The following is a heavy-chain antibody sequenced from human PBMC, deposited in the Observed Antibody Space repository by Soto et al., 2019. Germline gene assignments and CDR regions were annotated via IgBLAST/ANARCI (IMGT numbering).Heavy chain of an antibody. CDR2: IDPSDSYT. V-gene: IGHV5-10-1*01. D-gene: IGHD3-22*01. J-gene: IGHJ6*02. CDR3: ARGRSRITMMPHYYGMDV. Sequence: PGGSLKISCKGSGYSFTSYWISWVRQMPGKGLEWMGRIDPSDSYTNYSPSFQGHVTISADKSISTAYLQWSSLKASDTAMYYCARGRSRITMMPHYYGMDVWGQGPTVTVSS. CDR1: GYSFTSYW.